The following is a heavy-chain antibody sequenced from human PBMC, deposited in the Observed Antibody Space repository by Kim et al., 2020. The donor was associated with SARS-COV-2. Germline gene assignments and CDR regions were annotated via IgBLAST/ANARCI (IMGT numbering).Heavy chain of an antibody. CDR1: GFTFSSYG. D-gene: IGHD6-6*01. CDR3: ARDLIAVLPGWFDP. J-gene: IGHJ5*02. CDR2: LDYDGTKE. Sequence: GGSLRLSCAASGFTFSSYGLHWVRQAPGKGLEWVAFLDYDGTKEYYADAVKGRFTISRDNSKNTLYLQMNSLRAEDTAVYYCARDLIAVLPGWFDPWGQGTLVSVSS. V-gene: IGHV3-30*02.